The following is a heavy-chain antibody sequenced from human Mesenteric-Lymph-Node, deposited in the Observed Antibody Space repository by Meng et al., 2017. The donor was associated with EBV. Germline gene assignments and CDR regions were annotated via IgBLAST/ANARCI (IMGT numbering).Heavy chain of an antibody. Sequence: VQLQESGPGLVKPSGPLSLTCAVSGVSLSSYNWWSWVRQTPGKGLEWIGEIFHSGTTNNNPSLRSRLTLSVDKSKNQFSLRLSSATAADTAVYYCAKVDGSGRSNWFDPWGQGTLVTVSS. V-gene: IGHV4-4*02. D-gene: IGHD3-10*01. J-gene: IGHJ5*02. CDR2: IFHSGTT. CDR1: GVSLSSYNW. CDR3: AKVDGSGRSNWFDP.